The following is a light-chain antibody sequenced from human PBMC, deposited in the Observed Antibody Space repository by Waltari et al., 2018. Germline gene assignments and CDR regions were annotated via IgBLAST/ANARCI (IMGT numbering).Light chain of an antibody. CDR2: GNI. J-gene: IGLJ1*01. CDR3: RSYDSSLSGYV. Sequence: QSVLTQPPSVSGAPGQRVTISCTGNNSNIGAGYDVHWFQQLPGTAPKLLIYGNINRPSGVPDLFSGSQSGPSTSLAITGLQAEDEADYYCRSYDSSLSGYVFGSGTKVTVL. V-gene: IGLV1-40*01. CDR1: NSNIGAGYD.